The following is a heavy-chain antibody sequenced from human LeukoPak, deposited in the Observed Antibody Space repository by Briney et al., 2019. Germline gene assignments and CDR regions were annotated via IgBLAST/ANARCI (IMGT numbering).Heavy chain of an antibody. D-gene: IGHD4-17*01. J-gene: IGHJ5*01. Sequence: ASVKVSCKASGYTFTSYDINWVRQATGQGLEWMGWMNPNSGNTGYALKFQGRVTMTSNTSISTAYVEVSSLRSEDTAVYYCANPPTVTKIRFDSWGQGTLVTVSS. CDR2: MNPNSGNT. V-gene: IGHV1-8*01. CDR1: GYTFTSYD. CDR3: ANPPTVTKIRFDS.